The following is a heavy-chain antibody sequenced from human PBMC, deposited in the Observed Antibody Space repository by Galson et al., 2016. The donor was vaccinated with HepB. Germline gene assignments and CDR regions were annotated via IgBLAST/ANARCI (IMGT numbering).Heavy chain of an antibody. V-gene: IGHV4-4*02. CDR3: ARHIRVLIGTTRANAFDI. CDR1: GGSISTSNW. CDR2: IFHTGRT. J-gene: IGHJ3*02. Sequence: SETLSLTCAVSGGSISTSNWWSWVRQPPGKGLEWIGDIFHTGRTNYNPSLRSRVTISVDKTKNQFSLNLTSVTAADTAMFYCARHIRVLIGTTRANAFDIWVQGTMRTVSS. D-gene: IGHD2-15*01.